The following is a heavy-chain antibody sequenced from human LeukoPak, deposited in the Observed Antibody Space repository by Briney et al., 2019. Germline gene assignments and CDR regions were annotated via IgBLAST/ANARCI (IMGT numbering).Heavy chain of an antibody. CDR3: AKDPLTYYYGSGSPGDAFDI. J-gene: IGHJ3*02. Sequence: GGSLRLSCAASGFTFSSYSMNWVRQAPGEGLEWVSSISGSSSYIYYADSVKGRSTISRDNSKNTLYLRMNSLRAEDTAVYYCAKDPLTYYYGSGSPGDAFDIWGQGTMVTVSS. V-gene: IGHV3-21*04. CDR1: GFTFSSYS. D-gene: IGHD3-10*01. CDR2: ISGSSSYI.